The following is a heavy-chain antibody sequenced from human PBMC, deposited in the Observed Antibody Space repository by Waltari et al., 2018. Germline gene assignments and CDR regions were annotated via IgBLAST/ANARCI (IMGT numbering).Heavy chain of an antibody. Sequence: QVQLQESGPGLVKPSETLSLTCTVSGGSISSYYWSWIRQPPGKGLEWIGYIYYSGSTNYNPSLKSRVTISVDTSKNQFSLKLSSVTAADTAVYYCARVPSSGWRPYYFDYWGQGTLVTVSS. D-gene: IGHD6-19*01. CDR1: GGSISSYY. J-gene: IGHJ4*02. CDR3: ARVPSSGWRPYYFDY. V-gene: IGHV4-59*01. CDR2: IYYSGST.